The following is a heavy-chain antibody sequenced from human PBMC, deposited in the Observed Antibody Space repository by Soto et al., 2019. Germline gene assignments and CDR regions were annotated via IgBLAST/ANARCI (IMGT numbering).Heavy chain of an antibody. Sequence: GGSLRLSCATSGFTLSSYGMNWVRQAPGKGLEWVSFISSGSDTINYADSVKGRFTISRDSAKNPLYLQMSSLRDEDTAVYYCARAYRIEVAGNAIGNDYWGHGTLVTVSS. V-gene: IGHV3-48*02. J-gene: IGHJ4*01. CDR3: ARAYRIEVAGNAIGNDY. CDR1: GFTLSSYG. CDR2: ISSGSDTI. D-gene: IGHD6-19*01.